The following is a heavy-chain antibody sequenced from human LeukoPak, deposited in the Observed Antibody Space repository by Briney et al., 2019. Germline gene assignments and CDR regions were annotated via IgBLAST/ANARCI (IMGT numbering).Heavy chain of an antibody. V-gene: IGHV3-23*01. CDR2: IFGSGDSK. CDR1: GFTISTYG. J-gene: IGHJ4*02. Sequence: PGGSLRLSCAASGFTISTYGMNWVRQAPRKGLEWVSVIFGSGDSKYYADSVKGRFTISRDRSKNTLYLEMHSLRADDTAVYYCAKDQKPDSGYDIDYWGQGTLVTVSS. D-gene: IGHD5-12*01. CDR3: AKDQKPDSGYDIDY.